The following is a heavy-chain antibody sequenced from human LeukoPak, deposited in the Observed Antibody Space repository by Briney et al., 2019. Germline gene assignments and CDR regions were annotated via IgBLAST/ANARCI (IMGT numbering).Heavy chain of an antibody. J-gene: IGHJ4*02. CDR3: ASREVTTFVSDFDY. D-gene: IGHD4-11*01. Sequence: ASVKVSCKASGYTFTGYYMHWVRQAPGQGLEWMGWINPNSGGTNYAQKFQGRVTMTRDTSISTAYMELSRLRSDDTAVYYCASREVTTFVSDFDYWGQGTLVTVSS. CDR2: INPNSGGT. V-gene: IGHV1-2*02. CDR1: GYTFTGYY.